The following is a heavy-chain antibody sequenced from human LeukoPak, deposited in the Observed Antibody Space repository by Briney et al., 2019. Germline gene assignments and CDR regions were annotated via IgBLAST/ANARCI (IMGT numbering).Heavy chain of an antibody. Sequence: PGGSLRLSCAASGFTFSSYAMSWVRQAPGKGLEWVSAISGSGGSTYYADSVKGRFTISRDNAKNTLYLQMNSLRAEDTAVYYCAREPYSSSWYYFDYWGQGTLVTVSS. D-gene: IGHD6-13*01. CDR1: GFTFSSYA. J-gene: IGHJ4*02. CDR2: ISGSGGST. V-gene: IGHV3-23*01. CDR3: AREPYSSSWYYFDY.